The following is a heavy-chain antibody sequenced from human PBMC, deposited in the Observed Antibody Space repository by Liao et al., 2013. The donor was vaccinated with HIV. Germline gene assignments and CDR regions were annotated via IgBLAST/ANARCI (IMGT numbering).Heavy chain of an antibody. CDR1: GGSFSGYY. D-gene: IGHD3-22*01. CDR2: INHSGST. CDR3: ARDDSSGYCLDY. J-gene: IGHJ4*02. Sequence: QVQLQQWGAGLLKPSETLSLTCAVYGGSFSGYYWSWIRQPPGKGLEWIGEINHSGSTNYNPSLKSRVTISVDTSKNQFSLKLSSVTAADTAVFYCARDDSSGYCLDYWGQGTLVTVSS. V-gene: IGHV4-34*01.